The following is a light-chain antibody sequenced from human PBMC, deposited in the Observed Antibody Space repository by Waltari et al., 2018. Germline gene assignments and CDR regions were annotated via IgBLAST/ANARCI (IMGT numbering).Light chain of an antibody. Sequence: QTVVTQEPSLTVSPGGTVTPTCASSTGAVTSGHHANWFRQKRGQPPRALIYSPTEKHSWTPVRFSGSLLGGKAALTLSVVQPEDEAVYYCLLYFGGVQVFGGGTKLTVL. CDR2: SPT. CDR1: TGAVTSGHH. V-gene: IGLV7-43*01. CDR3: LLYFGGVQV. J-gene: IGLJ3*02.